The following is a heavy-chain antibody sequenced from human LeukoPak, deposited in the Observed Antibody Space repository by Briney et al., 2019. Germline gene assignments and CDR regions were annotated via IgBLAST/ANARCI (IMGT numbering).Heavy chain of an antibody. D-gene: IGHD3-22*01. CDR2: ISGSGGST. Sequence: PGGSLRLSCAASGFTFSSYAMSWVRQAPGKGLEWVSAISGSGGSTYYADSVKGRFTISRDNSKNTLYLQMNSLRAEDTAVYYCAKVPYITMIVRGYYFDYWGQGTLVTVSS. CDR1: GFTFSSYA. V-gene: IGHV3-23*01. J-gene: IGHJ4*02. CDR3: AKVPYITMIVRGYYFDY.